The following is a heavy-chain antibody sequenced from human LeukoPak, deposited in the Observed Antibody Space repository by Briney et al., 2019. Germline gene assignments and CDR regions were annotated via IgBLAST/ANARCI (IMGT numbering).Heavy chain of an antibody. Sequence: GGSLRLFCAASGLTVNPNCKTWVRQAPGKGLEGGATNHSGGTTYHAESVIGRLTHSRHNSRNTLYLQMNIRRAEVTGVYFDLWGQGTLVTVCS. J-gene: IGHJ5*02. V-gene: IGHV3-53*04. CDR2: NHSGGTT. CDR3: L. CDR1: GLTVNPNC.